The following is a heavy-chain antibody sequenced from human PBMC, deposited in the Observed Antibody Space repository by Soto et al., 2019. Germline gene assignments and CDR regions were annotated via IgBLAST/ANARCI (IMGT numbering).Heavy chain of an antibody. CDR1: GGSISSGGYF. J-gene: IGHJ3*02. Sequence: PSKTLPLTCTVSGGSISSGGYFWTWIRQHPGKGLEWIGYTYYRGRTYYNPSLKSRVTISVDTSKNQFSLKLSSVTAADTAVYYCARDRGGGDYDSSGYTFRDLDAFDIWGQGTMVT. V-gene: IGHV4-31*03. D-gene: IGHD3-22*01. CDR3: ARDRGGGDYDSSGYTFRDLDAFDI. CDR2: TYYRGRT.